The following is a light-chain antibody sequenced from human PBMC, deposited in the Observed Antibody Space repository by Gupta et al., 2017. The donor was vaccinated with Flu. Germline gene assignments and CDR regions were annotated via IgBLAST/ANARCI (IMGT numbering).Light chain of an antibody. V-gene: IGKV1-39*01. CDR1: QSISNY. CDR2: AAS. CDR3: QQSYIIPET. J-gene: IGKJ2*01. Sequence: GDRVTITCRASQSISNYLNWYQQEAGKAPKLLIYAASSLQSGVPPRFSGSGSGTDFTLTISSLQPEDFATYYCQQSYIIPETFGQGTKLEIK.